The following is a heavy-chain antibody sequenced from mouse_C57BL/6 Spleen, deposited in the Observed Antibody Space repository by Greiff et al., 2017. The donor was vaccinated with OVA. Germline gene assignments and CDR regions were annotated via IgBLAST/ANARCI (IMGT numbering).Heavy chain of an antibody. CDR2: LDPSDSYT. Sequence: QVQLQQSGAELVMPGASVKLSCKASGYTFTSYWMHWVKQRPGQGLEWIGELDPSDSYTNYNQKFKGKSTLTVDKSSSTAYMQLSSLTSEDSAVYYCARFPWDYYAMDYWGQGTSVTVSS. V-gene: IGHV1-69*01. D-gene: IGHD4-1*01. CDR1: GYTFTSYW. J-gene: IGHJ4*01. CDR3: ARFPWDYYAMDY.